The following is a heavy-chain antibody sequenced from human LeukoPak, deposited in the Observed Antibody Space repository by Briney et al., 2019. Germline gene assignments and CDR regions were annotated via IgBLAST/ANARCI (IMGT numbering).Heavy chain of an antibody. CDR3: ARVDIRGYYYGMDV. CDR2: ISYDGSNK. V-gene: IGHV3-30-3*01. Sequence: GGSLRLSCAASGFTFSSYAMHWVRQAPGKGLEWVAVISYDGSNKYYADSVKGRFTISRDNSKNTLYLQMNSLRAEDTAVYYCARVDIRGYYYGMDVWGQGTTVTVSS. J-gene: IGHJ6*02. CDR1: GFTFSSYA. D-gene: IGHD3-3*02.